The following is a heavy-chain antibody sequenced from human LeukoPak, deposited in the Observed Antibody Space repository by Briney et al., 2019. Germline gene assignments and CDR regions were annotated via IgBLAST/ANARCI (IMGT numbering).Heavy chain of an antibody. CDR2: IYTSGST. CDR3: AREAPTTVTDINWFDP. CDR1: GGSISSGSYY. V-gene: IGHV4-61*02. J-gene: IGHJ5*02. Sequence: PSETLSLTCTVSGGSISSGSYYWSWIRQPAGKGLEWIGRIYTSGSTNYNPSLKSRVTISVDTSKNQFSLKLSSVTAADTAVYYCAREAPTTVTDINWFDPWGQGTLVTVSS. D-gene: IGHD4-17*01.